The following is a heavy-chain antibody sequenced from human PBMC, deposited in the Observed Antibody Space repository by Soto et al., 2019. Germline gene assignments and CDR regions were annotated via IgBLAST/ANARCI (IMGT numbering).Heavy chain of an antibody. V-gene: IGHV1-2*04. D-gene: IGHD6-6*01. CDR1: GYTFTGYY. CDR2: INPNSGGT. CDR3: ARDRVAARHRWFDP. J-gene: IGHJ5*02. Sequence: QVQLVQSGAEVKKPGASVKVSCKASGYTFTGYYMHWVRQAPGQGPEWMGWINPNSGGTNYAQKFQGWVTMTRDTSISPAYMELSRLGSDDTAVYYCARDRVAARHRWFDPWGQGTLVTVSS.